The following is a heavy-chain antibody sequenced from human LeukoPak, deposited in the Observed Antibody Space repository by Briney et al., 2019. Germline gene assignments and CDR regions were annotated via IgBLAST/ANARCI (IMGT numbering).Heavy chain of an antibody. CDR2: IYSGGST. Sequence: GGSLRLSCAASGFTVSSNYMSWVRQAPGKGLVWVSVIYSGGSTYYADSVKGRFTISRDNSKNTLYLQMNSLRAEDTAVYYCARGVRRRPDAFDIWGQGTMVTVSS. V-gene: IGHV3-66*01. J-gene: IGHJ3*02. CDR1: GFTVSSNY. D-gene: IGHD6-25*01. CDR3: ARGVRRRPDAFDI.